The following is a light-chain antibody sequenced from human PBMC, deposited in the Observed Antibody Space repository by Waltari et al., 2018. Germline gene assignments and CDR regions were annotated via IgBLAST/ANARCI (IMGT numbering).Light chain of an antibody. Sequence: DIQLTQSPSFLSASVGDRVTITCRASQGISSYLAWYQQEPGKAPKLLISSASTLQSGVPSRFSGSGSGTAFTLTISSLQPEDFAAYYCQQLHTYPYTFGQGIKVEIK. J-gene: IGKJ2*01. CDR1: QGISSY. V-gene: IGKV1-9*01. CDR2: SAS. CDR3: QQLHTYPYT.